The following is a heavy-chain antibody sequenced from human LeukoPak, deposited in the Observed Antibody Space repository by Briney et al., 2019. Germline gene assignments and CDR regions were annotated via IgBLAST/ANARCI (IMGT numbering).Heavy chain of an antibody. D-gene: IGHD3-22*01. CDR1: GGSFSGYY. CDR2: INHSGST. CDR3: ARGLTYYFDSTGYYQPANFYYYGMDV. V-gene: IGHV4-34*01. J-gene: IGHJ6*02. Sequence: PSETLSLTCTVHGGSFSGYYWSWIRQPPGKGLEWIGEINHSGSTNYNPSLKSRVTISEDMSRNQFSLKLSSVTAADTAVYYCARGLTYYFDSTGYYQPANFYYYGMDVWGQGTTVTVSS.